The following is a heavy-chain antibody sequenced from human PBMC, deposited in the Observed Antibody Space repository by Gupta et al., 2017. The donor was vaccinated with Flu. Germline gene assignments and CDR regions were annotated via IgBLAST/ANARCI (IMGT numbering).Heavy chain of an antibody. CDR3: TKANCGFECPKYNWFDP. CDR1: GFSLNDAW. D-gene: IGHD2-21*01. V-gene: IGHV3-15*01. J-gene: IGHJ5*02. Sequence: EMQLVESGGGLVKPGGSLTLSCAASGFSLNDAWMSWVRQAPGKGLEWVGRIRSTPDGGAADYAAPVKGRFTISRDDSKGTVFLQMNDLRSEDTALYFCTKANCGFECPKYNWFDPWGQGTLVTVSS. CDR2: IRSTPDGGAA.